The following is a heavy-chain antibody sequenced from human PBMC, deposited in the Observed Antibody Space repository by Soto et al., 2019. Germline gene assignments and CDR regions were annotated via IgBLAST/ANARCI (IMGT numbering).Heavy chain of an antibody. Sequence: QVQLVESGGGVVQPGRSLRLSCAASGFTFSNYPIHWVRQAPGKGLEWVAVISYQGTKEYYADSVKGRFTASRDNSKITLYLQMNTQITEDTAVYYCARVKGVNYFDYWGQGTLVTVSS. V-gene: IGHV3-30-3*01. J-gene: IGHJ4*02. CDR1: GFTFSNYP. CDR2: ISYQGTKE. D-gene: IGHD2-21*01. CDR3: ARVKGVNYFDY.